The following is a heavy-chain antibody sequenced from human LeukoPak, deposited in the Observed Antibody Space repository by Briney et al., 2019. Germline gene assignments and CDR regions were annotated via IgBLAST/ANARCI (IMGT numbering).Heavy chain of an antibody. D-gene: IGHD3-22*01. Sequence: GGSLRLSCAASGFTFSSYWMSWVRQAPGKGLEWVSAISGSGGSTYYADSVKGRFTISRDNSKNTLYLQMNSLRAEDTAVYYCASTGARYYYDSSGYYSFDYWGQGTLVTVSS. J-gene: IGHJ4*02. CDR1: GFTFSSYW. V-gene: IGHV3-23*01. CDR2: ISGSGGST. CDR3: ASTGARYYYDSSGYYSFDY.